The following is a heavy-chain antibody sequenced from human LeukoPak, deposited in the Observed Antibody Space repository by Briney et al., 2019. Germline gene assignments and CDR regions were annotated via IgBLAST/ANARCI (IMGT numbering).Heavy chain of an antibody. D-gene: IGHD3-22*01. CDR1: GFTFSNAW. Sequence: GGSLRLSCAASGFTFSNAWMNWVRQAPGKGLEWVGRIKSNTDGGTTDYAAPVKGRFTISRDDSKNTLYLQVNSLKTEDTAVFYYLYYDSSGYREYCGQGTLVTVSS. V-gene: IGHV3-15*01. J-gene: IGHJ4*02. CDR2: IKSNTDGGTT. CDR3: LYYDSSGYREY.